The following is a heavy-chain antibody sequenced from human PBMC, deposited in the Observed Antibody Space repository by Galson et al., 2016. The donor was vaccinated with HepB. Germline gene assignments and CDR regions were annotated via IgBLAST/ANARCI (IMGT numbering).Heavy chain of an antibody. CDR1: GHTFSSYT. J-gene: IGHJ4*02. Sequence: SVKVSCKASGHTFSSYTISWVRQAPGQGLEWMGGIIPIFGTTNYAQNFQGRVTITADESTSTAYMELSSLRSEDTAIYYWAKGRPESGYEQWGQGTLVTVSS. CDR3: AKGRPESGYEQ. CDR2: IIPIFGTT. D-gene: IGHD5-12*01. V-gene: IGHV1-69*13.